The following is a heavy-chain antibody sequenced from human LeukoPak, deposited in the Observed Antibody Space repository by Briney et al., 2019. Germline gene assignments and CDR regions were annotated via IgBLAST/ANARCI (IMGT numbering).Heavy chain of an antibody. CDR1: GYSFTSFG. CDR2: ISGYNGDA. Sequence: ASVKVSCKASGYSFTSFGISWVRQAPGQGLEWIGWISGYNGDANYARSLQGRITMTRDTSTSTAYMELRSLRSGDTAVYYCARDLVKIQVNYFDLWGQGTLVTVSS. CDR3: ARDLVKIQVNYFDL. V-gene: IGHV1-18*04. D-gene: IGHD1-1*01. J-gene: IGHJ4*02.